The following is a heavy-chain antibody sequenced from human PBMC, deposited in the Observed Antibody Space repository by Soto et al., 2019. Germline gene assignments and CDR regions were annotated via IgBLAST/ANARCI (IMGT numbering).Heavy chain of an antibody. J-gene: IGHJ4*02. CDR3: ARIRITIFGVPTAPFDY. D-gene: IGHD3-3*01. Sequence: QVQLQESDPGLVKPSGTLSLTCAVSGGSISSSNWWSWVRQPPGKGLEWIGEIYHSGSTNYNPSLKSRVTISVDKSKNQFSLKLSSVTAADTAVYYCARIRITIFGVPTAPFDYWGQGTLVTVSS. V-gene: IGHV4-4*02. CDR2: IYHSGST. CDR1: GGSISSSNW.